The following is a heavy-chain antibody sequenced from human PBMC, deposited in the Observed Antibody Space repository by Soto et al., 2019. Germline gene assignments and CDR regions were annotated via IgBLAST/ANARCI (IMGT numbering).Heavy chain of an antibody. J-gene: IGHJ6*02. CDR3: ARELPAAIPGRYYYYYYGMDV. CDR2: INAGNGNT. Sequence: QVQLVQSGAEVKKPGASVKVSCKASGYTFTSYAMHWVRQAPGQRLEWMGWINAGNGNTKYSQKFQGRVTITRDTSASTAYMELSSRRSEDTAVYYCARELPAAIPGRYYYYYYGMDVWGQGTTVTVSS. D-gene: IGHD2-2*02. CDR1: GYTFTSYA. V-gene: IGHV1-3*01.